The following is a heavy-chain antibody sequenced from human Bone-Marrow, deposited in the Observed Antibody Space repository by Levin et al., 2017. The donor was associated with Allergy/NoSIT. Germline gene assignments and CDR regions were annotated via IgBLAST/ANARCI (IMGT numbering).Heavy chain of an antibody. J-gene: IGHJ3*02. V-gene: IGHV3-30*18. CDR1: GFTFSSSG. CDR3: SKNVDRRGYSSSWFFFDI. CDR2: ISYDGSNK. Sequence: SCAASGFTFSSSGMHWVRQAPGKGLEWVAVISYDGSNKYYADSVKGRFTISRDNSKNTLYLQMNSLRAEDTAVYYCSKNVDRRGYSSSWFFFDIWGQGTMVTVSS. D-gene: IGHD6-13*01.